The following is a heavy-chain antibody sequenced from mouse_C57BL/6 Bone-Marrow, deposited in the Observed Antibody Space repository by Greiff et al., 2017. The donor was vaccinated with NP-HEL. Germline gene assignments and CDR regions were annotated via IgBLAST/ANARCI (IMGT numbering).Heavy chain of an antibody. J-gene: IGHJ2*01. D-gene: IGHD2-3*01. CDR2: IDPKSGDT. Sequence: QVQLQESGAELVRPGASVKLSCKASGYTFTSYGMSWVKQRPGQGLEWIGGIDPKSGDTYYNAKFQGKATLTADTSSSTAYLELRSLTSEDTAVYFCATDGFDYWGQGTTLTVSS. CDR3: ATDGFDY. CDR1: GYTFTSYG. V-gene: IGHV1-81*01.